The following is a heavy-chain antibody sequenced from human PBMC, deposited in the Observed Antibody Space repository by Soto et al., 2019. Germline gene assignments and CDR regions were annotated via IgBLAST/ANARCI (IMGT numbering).Heavy chain of an antibody. J-gene: IGHJ6*03. CDR1: GFTFSSYS. Sequence: RGSLRLSCAASGFTFSSYSMNWVRQAPGKGLEWVSYISSSSSTIYYADSVKGRFTISRDNAKNSLYLQMNSLRAEDTAVYYCARAKCSGGSCYMLRDYYYYMDVWGKGTTVTVSS. CDR2: ISSSSSTI. CDR3: ARAKCSGGSCYMLRDYYYYMDV. D-gene: IGHD2-15*01. V-gene: IGHV3-48*01.